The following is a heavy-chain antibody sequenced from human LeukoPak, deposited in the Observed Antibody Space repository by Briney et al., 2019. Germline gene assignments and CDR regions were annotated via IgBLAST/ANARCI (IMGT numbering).Heavy chain of an antibody. CDR3: ARLRVSGSYLYYFDY. J-gene: IGHJ4*02. D-gene: IGHD1-26*01. Sequence: SETLSLTCTVSNGSISSYHWSWVRQPPGKGLEWIGYILTSGTTNYNPSLKSRLTISIDTSKNQFTLKLSSVTAADTAVYYCARLRVSGSYLYYFDYWGQGTLVTVSS. CDR1: NGSISSYH. V-gene: IGHV4-4*09. CDR2: ILTSGTT.